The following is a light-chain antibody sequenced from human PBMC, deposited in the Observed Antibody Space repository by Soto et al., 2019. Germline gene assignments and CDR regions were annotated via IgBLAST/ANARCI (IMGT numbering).Light chain of an antibody. CDR3: QQYGSSGT. CDR1: QSVSNNY. J-gene: IGKJ1*01. Sequence: EMVLTHSQGTLPLSQGERATLSCRPSQSVSNNYLACYQQKPGQAPRLHIYGASNRATGIPDRFSGSGSGTDFTLTISRLEPEDFAVYYCQQYGSSGTFGQGTKVDIK. CDR2: GAS. V-gene: IGKV3-20*01.